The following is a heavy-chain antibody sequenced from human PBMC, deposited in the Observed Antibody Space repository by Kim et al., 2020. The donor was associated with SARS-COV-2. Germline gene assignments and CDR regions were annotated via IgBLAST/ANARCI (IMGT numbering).Heavy chain of an antibody. Sequence: GGSLRLSCAASGFTFSSYVMSWVRQAPGKGLEWVSGITGSGYNTYYADSVKGRFTISRDNSKNTVYLQMNSLRAEDTAVYYCAKGYCSGWGQGTLVTVSS. V-gene: IGHV3-23*01. CDR3: AKGYCSG. CDR1: GFTFSSYV. CDR2: ITGSGYNT. J-gene: IGHJ4*02. D-gene: IGHD2-15*01.